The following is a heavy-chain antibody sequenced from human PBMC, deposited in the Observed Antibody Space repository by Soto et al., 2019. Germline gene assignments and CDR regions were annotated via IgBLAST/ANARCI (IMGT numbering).Heavy chain of an antibody. D-gene: IGHD3-10*01. J-gene: IGHJ4*02. CDR2: ISYDGSNK. CDR1: GFTFSSYG. V-gene: IGHV3-30*18. CDR3: AKDNGLLWFGY. Sequence: QVQLVESGGGVVQPGRSLRLSCAASGFTFSSYGMHWVRQAPGKGLEWVAVISYDGSNKYYADSVKGRFTISRDNSKNTLYRQMNSLRAEDTAVYYCAKDNGLLWFGYWGQGTLVTVSS.